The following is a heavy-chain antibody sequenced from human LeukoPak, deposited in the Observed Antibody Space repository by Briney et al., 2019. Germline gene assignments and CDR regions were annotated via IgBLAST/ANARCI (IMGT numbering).Heavy chain of an antibody. D-gene: IGHD4-11*01. CDR2: IDANNGDT. Sequence: ASVKLSCTASGYTFRGNYIHWLRQAPGQGLEWMGWIDANNGDTKSAQKFQGRVTMSRDTSISTAYMDLSSLSPDDAAVYYCARDPSSVTPYFFNYWGQGTLVTVSS. J-gene: IGHJ4*02. V-gene: IGHV1-2*02. CDR1: GYTFRGNY. CDR3: ARDPSSVTPYFFNY.